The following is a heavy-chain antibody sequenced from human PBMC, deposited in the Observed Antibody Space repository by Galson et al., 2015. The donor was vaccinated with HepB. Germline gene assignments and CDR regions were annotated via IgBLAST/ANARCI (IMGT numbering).Heavy chain of an antibody. D-gene: IGHD2-15*01. CDR2: IYSGGHA. CDR1: GFTVSKSY. Sequence: LRLSCAVSGFTVSKSYVSWVRQAPGKGLEWLSVIYSGGHAFYADSVQGRFTISRDTSKNTVYLQMRSLRAEDTAVYYCAGPFCICGNCYPLWYWGQGTLVTVSS. V-gene: IGHV3-53*01. CDR3: AGPFCICGNCYPLWY. J-gene: IGHJ4*02.